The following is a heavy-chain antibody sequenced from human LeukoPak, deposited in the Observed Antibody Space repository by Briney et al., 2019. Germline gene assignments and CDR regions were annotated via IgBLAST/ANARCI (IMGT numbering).Heavy chain of an antibody. J-gene: IGHJ4*02. D-gene: IGHD3-22*01. Sequence: ASVKVSCKASGYTFTSYGISWVRQAPGQGLEWMGWISAYNGNTNYAQKPQGRVTMTTDTSTSTAYMELRSLRSDDTAVYYCARGRDLYYYDSSGYYDYWGQGTLVTVSS. CDR1: GYTFTSYG. V-gene: IGHV1-18*01. CDR2: ISAYNGNT. CDR3: ARGRDLYYYDSSGYYDY.